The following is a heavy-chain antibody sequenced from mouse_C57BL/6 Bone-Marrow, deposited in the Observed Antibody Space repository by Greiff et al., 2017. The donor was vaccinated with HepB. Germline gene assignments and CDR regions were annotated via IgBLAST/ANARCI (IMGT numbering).Heavy chain of an antibody. CDR2: IRSKSNNYAT. CDR1: GFSFNTYA. CDR3: VRHGYDYSWFAY. V-gene: IGHV10-1*01. Sequence: EVKLVESGGGLVQPKGSLKLSCAASGFSFNTYAMNWVRQAPGKGLEWVARIRSKSNNYATYYADSVKDRFTISRDDSESMLYLQMNNLKTEDTAMYYCVRHGYDYSWFAYWGQGTLVTVSA. J-gene: IGHJ3*01. D-gene: IGHD2-4*01.